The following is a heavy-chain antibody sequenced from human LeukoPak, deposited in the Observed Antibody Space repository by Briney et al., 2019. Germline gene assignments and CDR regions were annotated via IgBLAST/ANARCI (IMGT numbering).Heavy chain of an antibody. J-gene: IGHJ2*01. CDR3: TTETNWYFDL. CDR2: IKSKTDGGTT. Sequence: GGSLRLSCAASGFTFTNAWMSWVRQAPGKGLEWIGRIKSKTDGGTTDYAAPVKGRFTISRDDSENTLYLQMNSLKTEDTAVYFCTTETNWYFDLWGRGTLATVSS. V-gene: IGHV3-15*01. D-gene: IGHD1-1*01. CDR1: GFTFTNAW.